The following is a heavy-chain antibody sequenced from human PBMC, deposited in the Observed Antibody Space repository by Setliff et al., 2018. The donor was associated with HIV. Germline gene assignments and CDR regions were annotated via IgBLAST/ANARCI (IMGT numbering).Heavy chain of an antibody. D-gene: IGHD3-10*01. CDR3: ARDVRWELFPGYLFYYYMDV. Sequence: SETLSLTCTVSGDSISRGPYYWSWIRQSAGRGLEWIGRVYSNGDTNYNPSLRSRVIISVDRSKNQFFLTLVSVTAADTALYYCARDVRWELFPGYLFYYYMDVWGTGTTVTVSS. J-gene: IGHJ6*03. V-gene: IGHV4-61*02. CDR2: VYSNGDT. CDR1: GDSISRGPYY.